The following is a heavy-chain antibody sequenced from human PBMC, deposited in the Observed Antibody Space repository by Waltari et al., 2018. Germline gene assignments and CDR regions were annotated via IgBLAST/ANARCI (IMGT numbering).Heavy chain of an antibody. CDR1: GFTVSYNY. J-gene: IGHJ4*02. CDR2: IYAGGNT. Sequence: EVRLVESGGGLIQPGGSLRLSCAASGFTVSYNYMRWVRQAPGKGLEWVSVIYAGGNTYYADSVKGRFTISRDDSKSTLYLAMHSLRVEDTAVYYCARAGLGSPLEWLRLFDSWGQGTLVTVSS. D-gene: IGHD5-12*01. CDR3: ARAGLGSPLEWLRLFDS. V-gene: IGHV3-53*01.